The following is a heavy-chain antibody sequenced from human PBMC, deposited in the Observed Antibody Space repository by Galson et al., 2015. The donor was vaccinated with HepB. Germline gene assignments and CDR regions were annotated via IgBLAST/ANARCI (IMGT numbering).Heavy chain of an antibody. CDR1: GFTFSSYG. V-gene: IGHV3-15*07. J-gene: IGHJ4*02. CDR2: IKSKTDGGTT. D-gene: IGHD1-26*01. CDR3: TTTYRATKGPRVFDY. Sequence: SLRLSCAASGFTFSSYGMHWVRQAPGKGLEWVGRIKSKTDGGTTDYAAPVKGRFTISRDDSKNTLYLQMNSLKTEDTAVYYCTTTYRATKGPRVFDYWGQGTLVTVSS.